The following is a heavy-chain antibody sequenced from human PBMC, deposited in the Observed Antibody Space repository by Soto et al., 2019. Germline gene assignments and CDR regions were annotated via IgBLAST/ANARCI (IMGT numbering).Heavy chain of an antibody. Sequence: GGSLRLSCAASGFTFSSYGMHWVRQAPGKGLEWVAVISYDGSNKYYADSVKGRFTISRDNSKNTLYLQMNSLRAEDTAVYYCAKINLGGLPNYGLTDDYWGQGTLVTVSS. J-gene: IGHJ4*02. CDR3: AKINLGGLPNYGLTDDY. CDR1: GFTFSSYG. CDR2: ISYDGSNK. V-gene: IGHV3-30*18. D-gene: IGHD4-17*01.